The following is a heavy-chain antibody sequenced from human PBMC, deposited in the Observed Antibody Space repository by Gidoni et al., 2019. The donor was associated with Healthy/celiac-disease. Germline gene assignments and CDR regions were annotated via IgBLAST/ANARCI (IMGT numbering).Heavy chain of an antibody. CDR3: AKEGVLVVYAIFDY. CDR2: ISGSGGST. V-gene: IGHV3-23*01. J-gene: IGHJ4*02. Sequence: EVQLLESGGGLVQPGGSLRASCAASGITCSSDAMSWVRQAPGKGLEWVSAISGSGGSTYYADSVKGLFTISRDNSKNTLYLQMNSLRAEDTAVYYCAKEGVLVVYAIFDYWGQGTLVTVSS. D-gene: IGHD2-8*02. CDR1: GITCSSDA.